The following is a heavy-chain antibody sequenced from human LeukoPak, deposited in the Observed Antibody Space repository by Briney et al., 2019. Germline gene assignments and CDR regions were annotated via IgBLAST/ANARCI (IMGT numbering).Heavy chain of an antibody. V-gene: IGHV3-48*03. CDR2: ISSSGSTI. D-gene: IGHD3-10*02. J-gene: IGHJ6*04. Sequence: GGSLRLSCAASGFTFSSYEMNWVREAPGKGLEGVSYISSSGSTIYYADSVKGRFTISRDNDKNSLYLQMNSLRAEDTAVYYCAELGSTMIGGVWGKGTTVTISS. CDR3: AELGSTMIGGV. CDR1: GFTFSSYE.